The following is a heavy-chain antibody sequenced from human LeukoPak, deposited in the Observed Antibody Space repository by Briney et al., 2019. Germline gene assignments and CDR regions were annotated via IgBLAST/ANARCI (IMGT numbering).Heavy chain of an antibody. J-gene: IGHJ4*02. D-gene: IGHD3-16*02. Sequence: GASLRLSCAASGFTFSSYSMNWVRQAPGKGLEWVSSISGSSTYIYYADSVKGRFTISRDNAKNSLYLQMNSLRVEDTAIYYCARAKPLPLMAHYFDYWGQGTLLTVSS. CDR2: ISGSSTYI. CDR1: GFTFSSYS. CDR3: ARAKPLPLMAHYFDY. V-gene: IGHV3-21*01.